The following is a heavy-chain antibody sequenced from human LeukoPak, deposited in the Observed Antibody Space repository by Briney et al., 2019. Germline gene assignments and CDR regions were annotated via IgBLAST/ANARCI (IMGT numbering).Heavy chain of an antibody. CDR1: GGSISNGIYY. D-gene: IGHD4-23*01. J-gene: IGHJ4*02. V-gene: IGHV4-61*02. Sequence: PSQTLSLTCTVSGGSISNGIYYWNWIRQPAGKGLEWIGRIYNTGSTNYSPSLKSRVTISVDTSKNQFSLKLSSVAAADTAVYYCGRASPRYGGFDYWGQGTLVTVSS. CDR3: GRASPRYGGFDY. CDR2: IYNTGST.